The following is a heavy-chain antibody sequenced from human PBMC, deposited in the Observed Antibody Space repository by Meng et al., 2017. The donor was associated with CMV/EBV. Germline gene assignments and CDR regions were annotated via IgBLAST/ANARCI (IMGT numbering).Heavy chain of an antibody. CDR2: ISSSGSTI. D-gene: IGHD3-3*01. J-gene: IGHJ6*02. V-gene: IGHV3-11*01. Sequence: GGSLRLSCAASGFTFSDYYMSWIRQAPGKGLEWVSYISSSGSTIYYADSVKGRFTIARDNAKNSLYLQMNSLRAEDTAVYYWARVSGVRVFLEPYYYGMDVWGQGTTVTVSS. CDR3: ARVSGVRVFLEPYYYGMDV. CDR1: GFTFSDYY.